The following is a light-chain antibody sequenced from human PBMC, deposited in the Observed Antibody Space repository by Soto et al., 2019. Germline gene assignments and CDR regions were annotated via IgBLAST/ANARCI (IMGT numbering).Light chain of an antibody. CDR3: QQSKSHPPT. J-gene: IGKJ2*01. CDR2: GAS. V-gene: IGKV1-16*02. CDR1: QDIKSD. Sequence: DVQMTQSPSSLSASVGDSVTITCRASQDIKSDLAWYQQRPGEAPKSLIFGASNLLDGVPSKFSGSGSGSEFTLTISSLQPEDSETYFCQQSKSHPPTFGRGTKVEI.